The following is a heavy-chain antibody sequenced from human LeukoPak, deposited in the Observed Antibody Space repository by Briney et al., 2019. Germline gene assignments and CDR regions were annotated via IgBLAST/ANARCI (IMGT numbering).Heavy chain of an antibody. J-gene: IGHJ4*02. V-gene: IGHV3-30*02. CDR1: GFTFSSYG. CDR2: IRYDGSNK. D-gene: IGHD3-10*01. Sequence: GGSLRLSCAASGFTFSSYGMHWVRQAPGKGLEWVAFIRYDGSNKYYADSVKGRFTISRDNSKNTLYLQMNSLRAEDTAVYYCAKDYGSGSPPTYYWGQGTLVTVSS. CDR3: AKDYGSGSPPTYY.